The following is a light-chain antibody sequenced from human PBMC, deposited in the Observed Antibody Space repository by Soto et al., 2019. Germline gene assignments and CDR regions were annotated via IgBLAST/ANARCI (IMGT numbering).Light chain of an antibody. CDR1: QTISSW. J-gene: IGKJ1*01. Sequence: ESISIRWRASQTISSWLAWYQQKPGKAPKLLIYKASTLKSGVPSRFSGSGSGTEFTFTCSLLQPDDFVSYYWKLSASHSGAFAEGTKVDIK. CDR2: KAS. CDR3: KLSASHSGA. V-gene: IGKV1-5*03.